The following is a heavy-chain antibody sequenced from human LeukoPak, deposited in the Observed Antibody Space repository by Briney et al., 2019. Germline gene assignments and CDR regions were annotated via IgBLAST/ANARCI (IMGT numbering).Heavy chain of an antibody. D-gene: IGHD3-22*01. CDR3: ARSLYYYDGSGSD. V-gene: IGHV4-59*08. Sequence: SETLSLTCTVSGGSISSYYWSWIRQPPGKGLEWIGYIYYSGSTNYNPSLKSRLTISVDTSKNQFSLKLTSVTAADTAVYFCARSLYYYDGSGSDWGQGTLVTVSS. J-gene: IGHJ4*02. CDR2: IYYSGST. CDR1: GGSISSYY.